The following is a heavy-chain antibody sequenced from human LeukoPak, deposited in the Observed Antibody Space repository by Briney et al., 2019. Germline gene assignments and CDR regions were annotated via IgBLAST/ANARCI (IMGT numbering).Heavy chain of an antibody. CDR2: IYPGDSDT. D-gene: IGHD3-22*01. V-gene: IGHV5-51*01. Sequence: GESLKISCKGSGYSFTSYRIGWVRQMPGEGLEWMGIIYPGDSDTKYSPSFQGQVTISADKSISTAYLQWSSLKASDTAMYYCARQDYYDSSGRHYYGMDVWGQGTTVTVSS. CDR1: GYSFTSYR. J-gene: IGHJ6*02. CDR3: ARQDYYDSSGRHYYGMDV.